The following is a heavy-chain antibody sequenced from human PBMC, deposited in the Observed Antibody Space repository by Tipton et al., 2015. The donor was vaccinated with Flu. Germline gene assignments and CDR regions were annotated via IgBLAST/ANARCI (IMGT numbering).Heavy chain of an antibody. CDR3: ANHRSWSAFDI. Sequence: SLRLSCAASGFSFTYYAMSWVRQAPGKGPEWVSVSGSGSGSNTHYADSVKGRFTISRDNAKNTLYLQMNSLRAEDTAVYYCANHRSWSAFDIWGQGTVVTVSS. V-gene: IGHV3-23*01. CDR2: SGSGSGSNT. D-gene: IGHD3-3*01. J-gene: IGHJ3*02. CDR1: GFSFTYYA.